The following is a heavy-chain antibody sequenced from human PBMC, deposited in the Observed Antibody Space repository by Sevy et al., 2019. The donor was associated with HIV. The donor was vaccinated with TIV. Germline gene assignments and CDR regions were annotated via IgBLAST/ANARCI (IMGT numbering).Heavy chain of an antibody. J-gene: IGHJ4*02. CDR2: ISGSGGST. CDR1: GFTFSSYA. CDR3: AKERTPGSYQLFYYFDY. D-gene: IGHD1-26*01. V-gene: IGHV3-23*01. Sequence: GGSLRLSCAASGFTFSSYAMSWVRQAPGKGLEWVSAISGSGGSTYYADSVKGRFTISRDNSKNTLYPQMNSLRAEDTAVYYCAKERTPGSYQLFYYFDYWGQGTLVTVSS.